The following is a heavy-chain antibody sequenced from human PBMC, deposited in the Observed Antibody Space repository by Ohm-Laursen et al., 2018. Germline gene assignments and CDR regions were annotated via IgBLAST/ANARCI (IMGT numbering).Heavy chain of an antibody. CDR3: AKDKSPYCSGGSCRGDAYFDY. Sequence: LSLTCSVSGGSMSSSYWSWIRQAPGKGLEWVSGVSWNSATIGYAGSVKGRFLISRDNAKNSLYLQMNSLRAEDTALYYCAKDKSPYCSGGSCRGDAYFDYWGQGTLVTVSS. V-gene: IGHV3-9*01. CDR1: GGSMSSSY. CDR2: VSWNSATI. D-gene: IGHD2-15*01. J-gene: IGHJ4*02.